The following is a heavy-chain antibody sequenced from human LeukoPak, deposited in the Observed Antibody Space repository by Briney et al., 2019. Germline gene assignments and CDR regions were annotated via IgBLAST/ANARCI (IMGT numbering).Heavy chain of an antibody. Sequence: PGGSLRLSCAASGFTFSSYEMNWVRQAPGKGLEWIANINYGGHTYYNPSVKSRVTLSVDVSKNRFSLNLTSVTAADTALYFCARTHFDSLGWFDPWGQGIQVIVSS. D-gene: IGHD3-9*01. J-gene: IGHJ5*02. CDR2: INYGGHT. CDR1: GFTFSSYE. V-gene: IGHV4-34*01. CDR3: ARTHFDSLGWFDP.